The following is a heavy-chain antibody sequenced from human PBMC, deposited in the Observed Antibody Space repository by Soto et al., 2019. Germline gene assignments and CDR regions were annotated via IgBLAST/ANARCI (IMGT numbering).Heavy chain of an antibody. CDR3: ARGLGVAASPDY. Sequence: QVQLVESGGGLVKPGGSLRLSCAASGFTFSDYYMSWIRQAPGKGLEWISYISPSCSTIYYADSVKGRFTISRDNAKNSLYLEMSSLRAEDTAVYYCARGLGVAASPDYWGQGTLVTVSS. V-gene: IGHV3-11*01. J-gene: IGHJ4*02. D-gene: IGHD2-15*01. CDR1: GFTFSDYY. CDR2: ISPSCSTI.